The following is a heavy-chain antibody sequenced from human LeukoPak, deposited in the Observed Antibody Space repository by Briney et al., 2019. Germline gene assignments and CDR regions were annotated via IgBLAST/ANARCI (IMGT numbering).Heavy chain of an antibody. J-gene: IGHJ1*01. V-gene: IGHV4-31*03. CDR3: ARVAAAGTVQH. Sequence: SGTLSLTCTVSGGSISSGGFYWSWIRQHPGKGLEWIGYIQYRGSTYYNPSLKSRVTVSVDTSKNQFSLKLSSMTAADTAVYYCARVAAAGTVQHWGQGTLVTVSS. CDR2: IQYRGST. CDR1: GGSISSGGFY. D-gene: IGHD6-13*01.